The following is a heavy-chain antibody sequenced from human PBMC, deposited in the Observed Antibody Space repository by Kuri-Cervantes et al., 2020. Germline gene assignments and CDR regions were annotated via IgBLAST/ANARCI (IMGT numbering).Heavy chain of an antibody. V-gene: IGHV1-46*01. CDR1: GYTFTSYY. CDR2: INPSGGST. D-gene: IGHD4-17*01. Sequence: AAVKVSCKASGYTFTSYYMHWVRQAPGQGLEWMGIINPSGGSTSYAKKFQGRVTMTRDTSTSTVYMELISLRSEDTAVYYCARDRPPGYGDYERNWFDPWGQGTLVTVSS. J-gene: IGHJ5*02. CDR3: ARDRPPGYGDYERNWFDP.